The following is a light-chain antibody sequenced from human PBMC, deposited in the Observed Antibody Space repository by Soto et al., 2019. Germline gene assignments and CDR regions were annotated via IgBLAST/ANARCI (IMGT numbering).Light chain of an antibody. CDR1: SSDVGGFNY. J-gene: IGLJ1*01. V-gene: IGLV2-14*01. CDR2: EVS. CDR3: SSYTSIITLYV. Sequence: QSALSQPASVSGSPGQSITISCTATSSDVGGFNYVSWYQQHPGKAPKLMIYEVSNRPSGVSNRFSGSKSGNTASLTISGLQAEDEADYYCSSYTSIITLYVFGSGTKVTVL.